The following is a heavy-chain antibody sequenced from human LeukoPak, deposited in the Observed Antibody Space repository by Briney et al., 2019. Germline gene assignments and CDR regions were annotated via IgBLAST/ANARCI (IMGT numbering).Heavy chain of an antibody. Sequence: ASVKVSCKASGYTFTSYGISWVRQAPGQGLEWMGWISAYNGNTNYAQKLQGRVTMTTDTSTSTAYMKLRSLRSDDTAVYYCARGLVGATYYDAFDIWGQGTMVTVSS. CDR2: ISAYNGNT. V-gene: IGHV1-18*01. D-gene: IGHD1-26*01. J-gene: IGHJ3*02. CDR3: ARGLVGATYYDAFDI. CDR1: GYTFTSYG.